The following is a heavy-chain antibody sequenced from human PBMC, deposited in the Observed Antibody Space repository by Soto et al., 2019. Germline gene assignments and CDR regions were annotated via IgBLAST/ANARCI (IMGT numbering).Heavy chain of an antibody. CDR2: SYYSGSN. J-gene: IGHJ4*02. CDR3: ATHGHDYGDPEVCYFDH. V-gene: IGHV4-39*01. Sequence: SETLSLTCTFSGGSISSSSYYCGWIRQPPGQGLEWIASSYYSGSNYYNPSLKGRVTTFVDTSKNQSPLKLSYGTAADTAVYYCATHGHDYGDPEVCYFDHWGQGTLVSVSS. CDR1: GGSISSSSYY. D-gene: IGHD4-17*01.